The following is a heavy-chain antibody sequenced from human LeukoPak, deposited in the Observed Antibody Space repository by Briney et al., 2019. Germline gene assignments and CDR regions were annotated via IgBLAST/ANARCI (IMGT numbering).Heavy chain of an antibody. CDR3: ARVSYYYDSSGYYYFDY. CDR1: GFTFSSYA. Sequence: GGSLRLSCAASGFTFSSYAMHWVRQAPGKGLEWVAVISYDGSNKYYADSVKGRFTISRDNSKNTLYLQMNSLRAEDTAVYYCARVSYYYDSSGYYYFDYWGQGTLVTDSS. CDR2: ISYDGSNK. D-gene: IGHD3-22*01. V-gene: IGHV3-30*01. J-gene: IGHJ4*02.